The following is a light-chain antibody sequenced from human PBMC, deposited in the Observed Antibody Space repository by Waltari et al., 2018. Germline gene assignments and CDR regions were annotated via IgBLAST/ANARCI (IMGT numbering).Light chain of an antibody. CDR1: QSISSW. CDR2: KES. CDR3: QQYNSYTYT. J-gene: IGKJ2*01. Sequence: DIQMTQSPSTLSASVGDRVPITCRASQSISSWLAWYQQKPGKAPKLLIYKESSLESGVPSRFSGSGSGTEFTLTISSLQPDDFATYYCQQYNSYTYTFGQGTKLEIK. V-gene: IGKV1-5*03.